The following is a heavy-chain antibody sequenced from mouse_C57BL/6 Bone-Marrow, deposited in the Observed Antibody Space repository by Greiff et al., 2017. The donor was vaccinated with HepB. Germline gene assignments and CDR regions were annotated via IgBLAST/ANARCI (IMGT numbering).Heavy chain of an antibody. V-gene: IGHV1-4*01. Sequence: QVHVKQSGAELARPGASVKMSCKASGYTFTSYTMHWVKQRPGQGLEWIGYINPSSGYTKYNQKFKDKATLTADKSSSTAYMQLSSLTSEDSAVDYCARSGLRQEDYWGQGTTLTVSS. J-gene: IGHJ2*01. CDR3: ARSGLRQEDY. CDR1: GYTFTSYT. D-gene: IGHD1-2*01. CDR2: INPSSGYT.